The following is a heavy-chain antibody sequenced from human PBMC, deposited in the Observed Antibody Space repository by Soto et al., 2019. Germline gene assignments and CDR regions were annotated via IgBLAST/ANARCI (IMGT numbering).Heavy chain of an antibody. CDR2: INPSRGTA. V-gene: IGHV1-46*01. J-gene: IGHJ4*02. Sequence: HVQLVQSGAEVKRPGASVKVSCKASGFPFTSFFIHWVRQAPGQGLEWMGVINPSRGTANYAQKFQDSLTLTRDTSSSTVYMDLSSLKSEDTALYYCVRAPTFFDIWGQGTLVTVSS. CDR3: VRAPTFFDI. CDR1: GFPFTSFF.